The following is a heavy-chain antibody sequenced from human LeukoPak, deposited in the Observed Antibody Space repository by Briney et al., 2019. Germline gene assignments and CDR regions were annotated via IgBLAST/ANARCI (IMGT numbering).Heavy chain of an antibody. J-gene: IGHJ4*02. V-gene: IGHV1-8*01. CDR1: GYTFTSYD. CDR2: MNPNSGNT. Sequence: ASVKVSCKASGYTFTSYDINWVRQAAGQGLEWMGWMNPNSGNTVYAQKFQGRVTMTRNTSIRTAYMEVSRLRSEDTAVYYCASPHSYGYTLFDYWGQGTLVTVSS. D-gene: IGHD5-18*01. CDR3: ASPHSYGYTLFDY.